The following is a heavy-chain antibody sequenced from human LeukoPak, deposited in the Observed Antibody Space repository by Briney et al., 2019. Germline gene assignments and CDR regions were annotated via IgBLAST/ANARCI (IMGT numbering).Heavy chain of an antibody. CDR1: GSDFTTCW. J-gene: IGHJ4*02. D-gene: IGHD6-13*01. CDR3: ARLRWAAGDGYYFDY. Sequence: GGSLQISCQGSGSDFTTCWIGGGRQVPGKGGEGMGVINPANSDTTYSPSFQGQVTISADKSITTAYLQWSSLKASDTAMYYCARLRWAAGDGYYFDYWGQGTPVTVSS. CDR2: INPANSDT. V-gene: IGHV5-51*01.